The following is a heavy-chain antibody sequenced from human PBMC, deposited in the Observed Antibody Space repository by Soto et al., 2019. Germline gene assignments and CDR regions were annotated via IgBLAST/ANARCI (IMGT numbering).Heavy chain of an antibody. CDR1: GFTFSSYA. D-gene: IGHD5-18*01. V-gene: IGHV3-23*01. Sequence: EVQLLESGGGLVQPGGSLRLSCAASGFTFSSYAMSWVRQAPGKGLEWVSAISGSGGSTYYADSVKGRFTISRDNSKNTLYLKMNSLRAEDTAVYYCATDFRGYSYGPPLDYWGQGTLVTVSS. CDR2: ISGSGGST. J-gene: IGHJ4*02. CDR3: ATDFRGYSYGPPLDY.